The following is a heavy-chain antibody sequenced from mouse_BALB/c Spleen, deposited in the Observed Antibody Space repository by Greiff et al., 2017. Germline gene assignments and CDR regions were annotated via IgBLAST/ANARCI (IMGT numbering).Heavy chain of an antibody. CDR3: ARSGNWAWYFDV. CDR1: GFTFSSFG. Sequence: EVMLVESGGGLVQPGGSRKLSCAASGFTFSSFGMHWVRQAPEKGLEWVAYISSGSSTIYYADTVKGRFTISRDNPKNTLFLQMTSLRSEDTAMYYCARSGNWAWYFDVWGAGTTVTVSS. V-gene: IGHV5-17*02. J-gene: IGHJ1*01. CDR2: ISSGSSTI. D-gene: IGHD4-1*01.